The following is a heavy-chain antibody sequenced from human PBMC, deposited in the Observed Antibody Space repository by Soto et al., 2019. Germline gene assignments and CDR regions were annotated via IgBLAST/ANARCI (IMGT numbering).Heavy chain of an antibody. CDR2: INSDGSSI. CDR3: ARGDGSYYYYYMDV. D-gene: IGHD1-26*01. Sequence: EVQLVESGGGLVQPGGSLRLSCAASGFTFSRYWLHWVRQAPGKGLVWVSRINSDGSSITYADSVKGRFTISRDNAKNTVYLQMNSLRAEDTAVYYCARGDGSYYYYYMDVWGKGTTVTVSS. CDR1: GFTFSRYW. J-gene: IGHJ6*03. V-gene: IGHV3-74*03.